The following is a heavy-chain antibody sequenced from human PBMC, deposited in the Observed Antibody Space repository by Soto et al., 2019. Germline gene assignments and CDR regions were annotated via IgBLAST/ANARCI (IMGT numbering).Heavy chain of an antibody. Sequence: ASVKVSCKASGYTFTGYYMHWVRQAPGQGLEWMGWIYPNSGGTNYAQKFQGWVTMTRDTSISTAYMELSRLRSDDTAVYYCARDYYDSSGYPKYYFDYWGQGTLVTVSS. J-gene: IGHJ4*02. V-gene: IGHV1-2*04. CDR1: GYTFTGYY. D-gene: IGHD3-22*01. CDR2: IYPNSGGT. CDR3: ARDYYDSSGYPKYYFDY.